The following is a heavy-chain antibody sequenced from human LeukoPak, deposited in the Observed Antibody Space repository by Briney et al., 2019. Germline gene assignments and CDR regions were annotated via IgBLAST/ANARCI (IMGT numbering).Heavy chain of an antibody. Sequence: GASVKVSCKASGYTFTSYDISWVRQAPGQGLEWMGGIIPIFGTANYAQKFQGRVTITTDESTSTAYMELSSLRSEDTAVYYCARARITIFGVVIILDAFDIWGQGTMVTVSS. CDR2: IIPIFGTA. V-gene: IGHV1-69*05. CDR3: ARARITIFGVVIILDAFDI. J-gene: IGHJ3*02. D-gene: IGHD3-3*01. CDR1: GYTFTSYD.